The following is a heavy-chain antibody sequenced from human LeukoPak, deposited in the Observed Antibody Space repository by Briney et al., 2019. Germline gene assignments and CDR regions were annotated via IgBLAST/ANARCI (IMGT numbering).Heavy chain of an antibody. D-gene: IGHD6-13*01. CDR2: ISAYNGNT. Sequence: GASVKVSCKASGYTFTSYGISWVRQAPGQGLEWMGWISAYNGNTNYAQKLQGRVTMTTDTSTSTAYMELRSLRSDDTAVYYCARATLGAAAGRWSIDPWGQGTLVTVSS. CDR3: ARATLGAAAGRWSIDP. CDR1: GYTFTSYG. J-gene: IGHJ5*02. V-gene: IGHV1-18*01.